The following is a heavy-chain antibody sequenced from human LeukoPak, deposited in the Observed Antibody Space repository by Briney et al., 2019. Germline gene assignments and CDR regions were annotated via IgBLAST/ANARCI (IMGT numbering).Heavy chain of an antibody. J-gene: IGHJ4*02. CDR3: ARAQPDSVWGSYPRFFDY. D-gene: IGHD3-16*01. CDR1: GGSVSGYY. V-gene: IGHV4-59*02. Sequence: SETLSLTCTVSGGSVSGYYWSWIRQPPGRGLEWIGYIYYSGSTNYNPSLKSRVTVSLDTSKNQFSLKPSSVTAADTAVYYCARAQPDSVWGSYPRFFDYWGQGTLVTVSS. CDR2: IYYSGST.